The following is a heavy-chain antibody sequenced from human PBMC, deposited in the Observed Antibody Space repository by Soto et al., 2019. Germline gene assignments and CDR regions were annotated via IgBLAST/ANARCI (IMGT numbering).Heavy chain of an antibody. Sequence: PSETLSLTCAVYGGSFSGYYWSWLRQPPGKGPEWIGEINYSGSTKYNPSLESRVTISVDTSKSQFSLKLNSVSAADTAVYYCARTGGMDVWSQGATVTVSS. CDR1: GGSFSGYY. V-gene: IGHV4-34*01. J-gene: IGHJ6*02. CDR3: ARTGGMDV. CDR2: INYSGST.